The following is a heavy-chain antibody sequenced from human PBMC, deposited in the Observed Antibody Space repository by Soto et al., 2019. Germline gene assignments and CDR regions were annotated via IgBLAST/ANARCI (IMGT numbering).Heavy chain of an antibody. CDR1: GDMFRNSA. J-gene: IGHJ6*02. V-gene: IGHV1-69*06. D-gene: IGHD6-6*01. Sequence: SVKVSCKASGDMFRNSAFTWVRQAPGQGLEWMGVIIPLFGKGNDAQKFQGRVTFTADKSTSTLYMELTSLRSDDTAVYFCARARLSNGNPNVYFYCGLDVWGQGTTVTVS. CDR2: IIPLFGKG. CDR3: ARARLSNGNPNVYFYCGLDV.